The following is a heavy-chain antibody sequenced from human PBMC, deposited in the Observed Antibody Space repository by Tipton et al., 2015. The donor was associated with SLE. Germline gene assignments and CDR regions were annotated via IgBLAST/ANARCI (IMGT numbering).Heavy chain of an antibody. Sequence: TLSLTCTVSGGSISSGGYYWSWIRQHPGKGLEWIGYIYYSGGTYYNPSLKSRVTIPVDTSKNQFFLRLMSVTAADTAVYYCARSGYSSGWYRGRFDIWGQGTMVTVSS. D-gene: IGHD6-19*01. V-gene: IGHV4-31*03. CDR2: IYYSGGT. J-gene: IGHJ3*02. CDR3: ARSGYSSGWYRGRFDI. CDR1: GGSISSGGYY.